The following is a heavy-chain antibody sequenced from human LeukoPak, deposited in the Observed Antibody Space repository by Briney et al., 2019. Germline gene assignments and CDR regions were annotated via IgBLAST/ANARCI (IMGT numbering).Heavy chain of an antibody. V-gene: IGHV3-74*01. CDR1: GFSFSSFW. D-gene: IGHD6-13*01. CDR2: IESDGSST. CDR3: ARSSSSSFDY. Sequence: GGSLRLSCAASGFSFSSFWMHWVRQAPGKGLAWVSRIESDGSSTSYADSVKGRFTISRDNAKNTLYLQMNSLRAEDTAVYYCARSSSSSFDYWGQGTLLTVSS. J-gene: IGHJ4*02.